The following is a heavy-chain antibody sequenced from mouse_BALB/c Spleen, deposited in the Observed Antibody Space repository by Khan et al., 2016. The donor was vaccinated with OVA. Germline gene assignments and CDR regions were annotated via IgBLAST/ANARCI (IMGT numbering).Heavy chain of an antibody. V-gene: IGHV1-20*02. D-gene: IGHD1-1*01. CDR1: GYSFTGYF. Sequence: VQLKQSGPELVRPGASVKISCKASGYSFTGYFMNWVMQSHGKSLEWIGRINPHIGETFYNQRFKDKATLTADESSSTAHMALRSLASEDSAVYYCTRIYRSDFDYWGQGTTLTVSS. CDR2: INPHIGET. CDR3: TRIYRSDFDY. J-gene: IGHJ2*01.